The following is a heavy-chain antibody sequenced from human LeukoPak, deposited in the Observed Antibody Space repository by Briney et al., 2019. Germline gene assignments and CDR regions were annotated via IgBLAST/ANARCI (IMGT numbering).Heavy chain of an antibody. J-gene: IGHJ6*02. Sequence: SVKVSCKASGGTFSSYTISWVRQAPGQGLEWMARIIPILGIANYAQKFQGRVTITADKSTSTAYMELSSLRSEDTAVYYCARGAGDSDYYYYYGMDVWGQGTTVTVSS. CDR2: IIPILGIA. CDR3: ARGAGDSDYYYYYGMDV. CDR1: GGTFSSYT. V-gene: IGHV1-69*02. D-gene: IGHD7-27*01.